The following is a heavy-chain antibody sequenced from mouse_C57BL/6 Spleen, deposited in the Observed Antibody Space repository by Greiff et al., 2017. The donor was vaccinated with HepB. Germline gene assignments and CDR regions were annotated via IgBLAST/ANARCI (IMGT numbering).Heavy chain of an antibody. V-gene: IGHV1-69*01. D-gene: IGHD1-1*01. CDR1: GYTFTSYW. J-gene: IGHJ2*01. CDR2: IDPSDSYT. Sequence: VQLQQPGAELVMPGASVKLSCKASGYTFTSYWMHWVKQRPGQGLEWIGEIDPSDSYTNYNQKFKGKSTLTVDKSSSTAYMQLSSLTSEDSAVYYCAREVLLRFFDYWGQGTTLTVSS. CDR3: AREVLLRFFDY.